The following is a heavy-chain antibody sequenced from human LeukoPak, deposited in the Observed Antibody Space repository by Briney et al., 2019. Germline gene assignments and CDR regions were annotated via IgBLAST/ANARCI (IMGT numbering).Heavy chain of an antibody. CDR3: AREDYYYASGF. J-gene: IGHJ4*02. Sequence: GGSLRLSCAASGFTFCEYYMSWIRQAPAKGLEGISYISNSGTTIYYSDSVKGRFTFSRDNAKNSLYLQMNSLRAEDTAVYFCAREDYYYASGFWGQGTLVTVSS. V-gene: IGHV3-11*04. CDR2: ISNSGTTI. CDR1: GFTFCEYY. D-gene: IGHD3-10*01.